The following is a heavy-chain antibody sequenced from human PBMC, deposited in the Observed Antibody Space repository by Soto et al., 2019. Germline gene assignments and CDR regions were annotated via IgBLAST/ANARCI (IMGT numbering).Heavy chain of an antibody. V-gene: IGHV4-30-2*01. CDR2: IYHSGST. CDR3: ARATAMAPFDY. D-gene: IGHD5-18*01. CDR1: GGSISSGGYS. Sequence: PSETLSLTCAVSGGSISSGGYSWSWIRQPPGKGLEWIGYIYHSGSTYYNPSLKSRVTISVDRSKNQFSLKLRSVTAADTAVYYCARATAMAPFDYWGQGTLVTVSS. J-gene: IGHJ4*02.